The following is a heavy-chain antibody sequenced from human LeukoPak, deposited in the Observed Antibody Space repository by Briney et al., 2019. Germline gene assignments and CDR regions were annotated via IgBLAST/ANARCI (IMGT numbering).Heavy chain of an antibody. CDR3: ARQWLQSSFDY. Sequence: GGSLRLSCAASGFTFSSYNMDWVRQAPGKGLEWVSSISSSSSYIYYADSVKGRFTISRANAHNSLYLQMNGLRAEGTAVYYCARQWLQSSFDYWGQGTLVTVSS. J-gene: IGHJ4*02. V-gene: IGHV3-21*01. CDR2: ISSSSSYI. D-gene: IGHD5-24*01. CDR1: GFTFSSYN.